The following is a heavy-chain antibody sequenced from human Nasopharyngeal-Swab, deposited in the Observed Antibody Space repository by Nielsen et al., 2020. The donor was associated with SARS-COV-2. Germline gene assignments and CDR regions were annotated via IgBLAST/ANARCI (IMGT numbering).Heavy chain of an antibody. CDR2: IWYDGSNK. D-gene: IGHD3-3*01. Sequence: GESLKISCAASGFTFSSYGMHWVRQAPGKGLEWVAVIWYDGSNKYYADSVKGRFTISRDNSKNTLYLQMNSLRAEDTAVYYCAREADLRFDYWGQGTLVTVSS. CDR1: GFTFSSYG. J-gene: IGHJ4*02. V-gene: IGHV3-33*01. CDR3: AREADLRFDY.